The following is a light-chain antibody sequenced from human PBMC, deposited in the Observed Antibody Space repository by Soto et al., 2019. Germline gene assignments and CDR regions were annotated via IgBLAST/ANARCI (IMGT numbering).Light chain of an antibody. CDR2: GNT. CDR1: SSNIGAGYP. J-gene: IGLJ1*01. CDR3: QSYDSSLSGYV. V-gene: IGLV1-40*01. Sequence: QSVLTQPPSVSGAPGQRVTISCTGSSSNIGAGYPVHWYQQLPGTAPKLLIHGNTNRPSGVPDRFSGSRSGLAITGLQAEDEADYYCQSYDSSLSGYVFGTGTKVTV.